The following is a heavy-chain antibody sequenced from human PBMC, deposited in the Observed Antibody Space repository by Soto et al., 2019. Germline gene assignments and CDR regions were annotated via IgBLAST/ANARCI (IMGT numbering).Heavy chain of an antibody. J-gene: IGHJ4*02. D-gene: IGHD3-22*01. V-gene: IGHV1-69*13. CDR2: IIPIFGTA. CDR1: GGTFSSYA. CDR3: ARTQALYYDSSGYYYDYFDY. Sequence: GASVKVSCKASGGTFSSYAISWVRQAPGQGLEWMGGIIPIFGTANYAQKFQGRVTITADESTSTAYMELSSLRSEDTAVYYCARTQALYYDSSGYYYDYFDYWGQGTLVTVSS.